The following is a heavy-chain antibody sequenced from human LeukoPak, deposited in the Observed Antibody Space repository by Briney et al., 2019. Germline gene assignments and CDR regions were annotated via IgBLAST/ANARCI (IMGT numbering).Heavy chain of an antibody. CDR2: IYSGGST. J-gene: IGHJ6*02. V-gene: IGHV3-53*01. Sequence: PGGSLRLSCAASGFTVSSNYMSWVRQAPGKGLEWVSVIYSGGSTYYADSVKGRFTISRDNSKNTLYLQMNSLRAEDTAVYYCARGYCSGGSCPPYYYYGMDVWGQGTTVTVSS. D-gene: IGHD2-15*01. CDR1: GFTVSSNY. CDR3: ARGYCSGGSCPPYYYYGMDV.